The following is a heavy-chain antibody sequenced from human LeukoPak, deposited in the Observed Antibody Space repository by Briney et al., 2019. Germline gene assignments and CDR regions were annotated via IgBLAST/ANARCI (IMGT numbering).Heavy chain of an antibody. CDR3: ARDPAAAPDYYYYYGMDV. CDR1: GFTFSSYS. CDR2: ISSSSSYI. D-gene: IGHD6-13*01. V-gene: IGHV3-21*01. J-gene: IGHJ6*02. Sequence: AGGSLRLSCAASGFTFSSYSMNWVRQAPGKGLEWVSSISSSSSYIYHADSVRGRFTISRDNAKNSLYLQMNSLRAEDTAVYYCARDPAAAPDYYYYYGMDVWGQGTTVTVSS.